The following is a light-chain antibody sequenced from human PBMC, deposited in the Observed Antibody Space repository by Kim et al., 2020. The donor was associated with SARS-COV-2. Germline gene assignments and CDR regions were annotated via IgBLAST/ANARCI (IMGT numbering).Light chain of an antibody. V-gene: IGLV3-9*01. CDR3: QVWDTDSSTYF. CDR2: RDN. J-gene: IGLJ1*01. Sequence: QGKTAGITWGGNNIGSKNFHWYQQKPGRAPGLVIYRDNGRPAGIPERFSGSNSGNTATLTISRAQAGDEADYYWQVWDTDSSTYFFGTGTKVTVL. CDR1: NIGSKN.